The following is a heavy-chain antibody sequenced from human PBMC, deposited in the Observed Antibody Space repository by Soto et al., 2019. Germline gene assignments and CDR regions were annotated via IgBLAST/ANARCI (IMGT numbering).Heavy chain of an antibody. CDR1: GFTFSSYA. D-gene: IGHD5-18*01. V-gene: IGHV3-23*01. Sequence: PGGSLRLSCAASGFTFSSYAMSWVRQAPGKGLEWVSAISGSGGSTYYADSVKGRFTISRDNSKNTLYLQMNSLRAEDTAVYYCASQGGYSYVIDYWGQGTLXTVSS. CDR3: ASQGGYSYVIDY. CDR2: ISGSGGST. J-gene: IGHJ4*02.